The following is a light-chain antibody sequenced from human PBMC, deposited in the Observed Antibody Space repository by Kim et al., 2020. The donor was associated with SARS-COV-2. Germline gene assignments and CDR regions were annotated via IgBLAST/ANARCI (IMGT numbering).Light chain of an antibody. CDR1: NIGRDS. J-gene: IGLJ1*01. CDR3: QVSDSSGDRHV. V-gene: IGLV3-21*04. CDR2: YHS. Sequence: APGETATCTCSGNNIGRDSVPLYEQQPRWNPVVVIYYHSNRPSGIPASLSCSPYGGTTTLVITRVEAGDDADYYCQVSDSSGDRHVFGTGTQFTVL.